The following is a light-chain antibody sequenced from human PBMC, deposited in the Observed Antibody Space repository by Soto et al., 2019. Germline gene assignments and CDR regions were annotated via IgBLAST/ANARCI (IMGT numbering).Light chain of an antibody. J-gene: IGLJ2*01. V-gene: IGLV2-11*01. CDR3: CSYAGSHVV. Sequence: QSALTQPRSVSGSPGQSVTISCTGTNSDVGGFNYVSWYQQHPGKAPKLMIYGVSKRPSGVPDRFSGSKSGNTASLTISGLQDEDEADYYCCSYAGSHVVFGGETKVTVL. CDR2: GVS. CDR1: NSDVGGFNY.